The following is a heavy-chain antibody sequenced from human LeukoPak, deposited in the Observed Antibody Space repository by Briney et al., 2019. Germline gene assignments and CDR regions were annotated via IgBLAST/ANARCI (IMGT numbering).Heavy chain of an antibody. CDR1: GFTFSSYP. CDR2: ISYDGSDK. D-gene: IGHD2-2*01. CDR3: ARGGFGYCSSTSCATPGYFQH. Sequence: GGSLRLPCAASGFTFSSYPMHWVRQAPGKGLEWVAVISYDGSDKYYADSVKGRFTISRDNSKNTLYLQMSSLRAEDTAVYYCARGGFGYCSSTSCATPGYFQHWGQGTRVTVSS. V-gene: IGHV3-30*04. J-gene: IGHJ1*01.